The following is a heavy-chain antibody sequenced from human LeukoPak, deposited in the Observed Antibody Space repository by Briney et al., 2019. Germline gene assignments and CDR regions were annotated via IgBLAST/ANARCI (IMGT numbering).Heavy chain of an antibody. D-gene: IGHD2-21*02. CDR1: GFTFSRFG. CDR3: ARDSAPYCGGDCYFDY. CDR2: IWFDGSST. V-gene: IGHV3-33*01. Sequence: GGSLRLSCAASGFTFSRFGMHWVRQAPGKGLEWEAVIWFDGSSTCYADSVKGRFTISRDNSKNMLYLQMNSLRVEDTGVYFCARDSAPYCGGDCYFDYWGHGTLVTVSS. J-gene: IGHJ4*01.